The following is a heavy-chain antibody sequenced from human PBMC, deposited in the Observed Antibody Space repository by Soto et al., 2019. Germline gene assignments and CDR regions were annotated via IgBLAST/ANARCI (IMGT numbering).Heavy chain of an antibody. V-gene: IGHV4-30-2*01. CDR3: ASHYGDYEYYEY. J-gene: IGHJ4*02. CDR2: IFHTGST. Sequence: QLQLQESGSGLVKPSQTLSLTCAVSGDSVRRSGYSWSWIRQPPGKGLEWIGYIFHTGSTYYNLSLWGRATISVDRSKNPFSLKLSSVTAADTAVYYCASHYGDYEYYEYWGQGTQVTVSS. D-gene: IGHD4-17*01. CDR1: GDSVRRSGYS.